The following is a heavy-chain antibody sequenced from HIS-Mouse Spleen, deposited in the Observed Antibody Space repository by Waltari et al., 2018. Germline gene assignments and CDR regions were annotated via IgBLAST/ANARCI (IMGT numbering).Heavy chain of an antibody. V-gene: IGHV4-39*07. CDR3: AREIPYSSSWYDWYFDL. CDR2: IHYSGST. Sequence: QLQLQESGPGLVKPSETLSLTCTVSGGPISSSSYAWARIRPPPGKGLAGIGSIHYSGSTYYNPSLKSRVTISVDTSKNQFSLKLSSVTAADTAVYYCAREIPYSSSWYDWYFDLWGRGTLVTVSS. D-gene: IGHD6-13*01. CDR1: GGPISSSSYA. J-gene: IGHJ2*01.